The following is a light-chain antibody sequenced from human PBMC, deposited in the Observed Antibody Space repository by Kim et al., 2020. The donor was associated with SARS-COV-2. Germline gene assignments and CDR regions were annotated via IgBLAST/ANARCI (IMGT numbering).Light chain of an antibody. CDR3: QQSYSTLRT. Sequence: DIQMTQSPSSLSASVGDRVTITCRASQSISSYLNWYQQKPGKVPKLLIYAASSLQSGVPSRFSGSGSGTDFTLTISSLQPEDFATYYCQQSYSTLRTFGQGTKLEI. J-gene: IGKJ2*01. V-gene: IGKV1-39*01. CDR2: AAS. CDR1: QSISSY.